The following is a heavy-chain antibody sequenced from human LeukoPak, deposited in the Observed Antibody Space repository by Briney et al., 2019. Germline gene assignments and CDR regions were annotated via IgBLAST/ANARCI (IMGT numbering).Heavy chain of an antibody. Sequence: ASVKVSCKASGYTFTSYYMHWVRQAPGQGLEWMGIINPSGGSTSYEQKFQGRVTMTRDMSTSTVYMELSSLRSEDTAVYYCARGGIIRGWFDPWGQGTLVTVSS. D-gene: IGHD2/OR15-2a*01. J-gene: IGHJ5*02. V-gene: IGHV1-46*01. CDR2: INPSGGST. CDR1: GYTFTSYY. CDR3: ARGGIIRGWFDP.